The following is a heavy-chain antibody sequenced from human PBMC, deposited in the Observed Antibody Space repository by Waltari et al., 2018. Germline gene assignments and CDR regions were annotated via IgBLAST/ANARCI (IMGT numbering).Heavy chain of an antibody. CDR3: VRDFAARTTDY. J-gene: IGHJ4*02. CDR2: IKPDGSVK. Sequence: EVRLVQSGGGLVQPGGSLRLSCVVSGFSFSSYWMGWVRQTPGKGLEGVGNIKPDGSVKYHVDSVKGRFTISRDNAKNSLYLQMNSLRVEDTAVYYCVRDFAARTTDYWGQGTLVTVSS. CDR1: GFSFSSYW. V-gene: IGHV3-7*03.